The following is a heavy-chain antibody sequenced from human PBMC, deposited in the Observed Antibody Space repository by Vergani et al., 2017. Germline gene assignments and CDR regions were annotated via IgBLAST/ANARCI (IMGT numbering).Heavy chain of an antibody. J-gene: IGHJ4*02. CDR2: IHYSENT. Sequence: QVQLQELGPGLVKSSETLSLTCSVSFDSIRNLYCNWIRQPPGKGLEWIGSIHYSENTNYNPSLKTRVTISVDTSKNQFPLTLTSVTAAATAVYYCARSRLYYGAESPDYWGQGTLVTVSS. CDR3: ARSRLYYGAESPDY. CDR1: FDSIRNLY. V-gene: IGHV4-59*11. D-gene: IGHD3-10*01.